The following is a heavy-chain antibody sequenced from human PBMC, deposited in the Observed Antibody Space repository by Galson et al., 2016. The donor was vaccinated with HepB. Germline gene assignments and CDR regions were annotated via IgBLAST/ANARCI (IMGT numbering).Heavy chain of an antibody. D-gene: IGHD6-19*01. CDR3: ARDFKAEYNSAWQYYYGMDA. Sequence: SCKASGYTFTSFGISWVRQAPGQGLEWMGWINVHNGNTNYAQKFQGRVTMTTDTSTSVAYMELRSLRSDDTAVYYCARDFKAEYNSAWQYYYGMDAWGQGTTVTVSS. CDR2: INVHNGNT. V-gene: IGHV1-18*01. CDR1: GYTFTSFG. J-gene: IGHJ6*02.